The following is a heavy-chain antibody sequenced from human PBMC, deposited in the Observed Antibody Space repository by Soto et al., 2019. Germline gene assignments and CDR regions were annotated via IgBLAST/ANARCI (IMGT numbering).Heavy chain of an antibody. D-gene: IGHD3-10*01. CDR3: ARSPPSSYYGGIATFDY. CDR1: GGFTSANNW. Sequence: QLQLQESGPGLVRPSGTLSLTCAVSGGFTSANNWWSWVRQPPGKGLEWMGDAYHSGSTNDIPSLMSRVSISVDMSKNQISLNLTSASAAATAVYYSARSPPSSYYGGIATFDYWGQGTLVTVSS. CDR2: AYHSGST. J-gene: IGHJ4*02. V-gene: IGHV4-4*02.